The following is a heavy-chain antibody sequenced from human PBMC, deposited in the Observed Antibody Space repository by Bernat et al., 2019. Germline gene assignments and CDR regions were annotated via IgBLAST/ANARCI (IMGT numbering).Heavy chain of an antibody. CDR3: ARVSYYYDSSLEGFDY. Sequence: QVQLVQSGAEVKKPGASVKVSCKASGYTFTSYGISWVRQSPGQGLEWMGWISAYNGNTNYAQKLQGRVTMTTDTSTSTAYMELRSLRSDDTAVYYCARVSYYYDSSLEGFDYWGQGTLVTVSS. J-gene: IGHJ4*02. V-gene: IGHV1-18*01. CDR1: GYTFTSYG. D-gene: IGHD3-22*01. CDR2: ISAYNGNT.